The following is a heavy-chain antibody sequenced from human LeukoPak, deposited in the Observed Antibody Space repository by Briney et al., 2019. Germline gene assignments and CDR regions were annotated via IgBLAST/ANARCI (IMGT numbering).Heavy chain of an antibody. V-gene: IGHV3-53*01. CDR2: IYSGGST. Sequence: GGSLRLSCAASGFTVSSNYMSWVRQAPGKGLEWVSVIYSGGSTYYADSVKGRFTISRDNSKNTLYLQMNSLRAEDTAVYYCARDDSTVTYFDYWGQGTLVTVSS. CDR1: GFTVSSNY. CDR3: ARDDSTVTYFDY. D-gene: IGHD4-17*01. J-gene: IGHJ4*02.